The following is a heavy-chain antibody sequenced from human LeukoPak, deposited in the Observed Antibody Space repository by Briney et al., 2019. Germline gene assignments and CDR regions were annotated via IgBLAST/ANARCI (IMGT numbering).Heavy chain of an antibody. J-gene: IGHJ5*02. Sequence: SETLSLTCTVSGYSISSGYYWGWIRQPPGKGLEWIGSIYHSGSTYYNPSLKSRVTISVDTSKNQFSLKLSSVTAADTAVYYCARDLQEYSSSNWFDPWGQGTLVTVSS. V-gene: IGHV4-38-2*02. CDR1: GYSISSGYY. CDR3: ARDLQEYSSSNWFDP. D-gene: IGHD6-6*01. CDR2: IYHSGST.